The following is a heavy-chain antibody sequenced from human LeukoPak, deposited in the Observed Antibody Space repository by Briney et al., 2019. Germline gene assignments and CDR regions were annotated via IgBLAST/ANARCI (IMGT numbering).Heavy chain of an antibody. Sequence: PSETLSLTRAVYGGSFSGYYWSWIRQPPGKGLEWIGEINHSGSTNYNPSLKSRVTISVDTSKNQFSLKLSSVTAADTAVYYCARVGWSGLETSWGQGTLVTVSS. D-gene: IGHD3-3*01. CDR3: ARVGWSGLETS. J-gene: IGHJ4*02. CDR2: INHSGST. CDR1: GGSFSGYY. V-gene: IGHV4-34*01.